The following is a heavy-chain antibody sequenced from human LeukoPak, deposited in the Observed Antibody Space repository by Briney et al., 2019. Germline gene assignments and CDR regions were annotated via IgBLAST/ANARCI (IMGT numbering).Heavy chain of an antibody. V-gene: IGHV4-39*01. CDR1: GVSISSTTYY. D-gene: IGHD2-15*01. CDR2: SYYSGST. J-gene: IGHJ4*02. CDR3: ARHLLGYCSGGNCYYFDS. Sequence: SETLSLTCTVSGVSISSTTYYWGWIRQPPGKGLEWIGSSYYSGSTYYNPSLKSRVTISVDTSKNQFSLKLSSVTAADTAVYYCARHLLGYCSGGNCYYFDSWGQGTLVTVSS.